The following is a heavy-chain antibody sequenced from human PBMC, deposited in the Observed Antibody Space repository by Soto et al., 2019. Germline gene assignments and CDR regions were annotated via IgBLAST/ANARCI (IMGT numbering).Heavy chain of an antibody. J-gene: IGHJ6*02. D-gene: IGHD2-15*01. CDR2: IIPIFGTA. CDR1: GGTFSSYA. CDR3: ARGSGGSSYYYYGMDV. Sequence: QVQLVQSGAEVKKPGSSVKVSCKASGGTFSSYAINWVRQAPGQGLEWMGGIIPIFGTANYAQKFQGRVTITADESTSTAYMELSSLRSEDTAVYYCARGSGGSSYYYYGMDVWRQGTTVTVSS. V-gene: IGHV1-69*12.